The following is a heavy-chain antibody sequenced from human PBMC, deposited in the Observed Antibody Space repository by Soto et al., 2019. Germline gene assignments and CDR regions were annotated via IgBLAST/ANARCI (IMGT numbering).Heavy chain of an antibody. CDR2: IYYSGST. CDR3: ARERGYSGYKLFDY. V-gene: IGHV4-39*07. J-gene: IGHJ4*02. Sequence: SETMDIGSTVCGGSVSSSRYYGGWISQPPGKGLEWIGSIYYSGSTYYNPSLKSRVTISVDTSKNQFSLKLSSVTAADTAVYYCARERGYSGYKLFDYWGQGTLVTVSS. CDR1: GGSVSSSRYY. D-gene: IGHD5-12*01.